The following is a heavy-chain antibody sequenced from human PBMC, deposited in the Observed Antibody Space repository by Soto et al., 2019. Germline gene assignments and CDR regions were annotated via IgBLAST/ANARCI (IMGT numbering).Heavy chain of an antibody. J-gene: IGHJ4*02. CDR2: IKSKTDGGTT. CDR1: GFTFSNAW. D-gene: IGHD5-18*01. V-gene: IGHV3-15*01. CDR3: AKCASYGYQYFDY. Sequence: GGSLRLSCAASGFTFSNAWMSWVRQAPGKGLEWVGRIKSKTDGGTTDYAAPVKGRFTISRDDSKNTLYLQMNSLRAEDTAVYYCAKCASYGYQYFDYWGQGTLVTVSS.